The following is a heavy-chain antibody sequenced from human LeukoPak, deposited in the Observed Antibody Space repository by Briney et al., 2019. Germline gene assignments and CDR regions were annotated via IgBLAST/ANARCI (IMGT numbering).Heavy chain of an antibody. CDR2: ITGGGGNT. J-gene: IGHJ6*03. CDR1: GFTFSSYA. V-gene: IGHV3-23*01. CDR3: ARATRFGVVIMGHMDV. D-gene: IGHD3-3*01. Sequence: GGSLRLSCAASGFTFSSYAMSWVRQAPGKGLEWVSVITGGGGNTYYADSVKGRFTISRDNSKNTLYLQMNSLRAEDTAVYYCARATRFGVVIMGHMDVWGKGTTVTVSS.